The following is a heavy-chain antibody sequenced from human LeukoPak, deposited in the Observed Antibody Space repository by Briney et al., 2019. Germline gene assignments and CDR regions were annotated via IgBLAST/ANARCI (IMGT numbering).Heavy chain of an antibody. V-gene: IGHV1-69*02. CDR3: ARSYNWNRFDY. J-gene: IGHJ4*02. Sequence: SVKVSCKASGYTFTSYYMHWVRQAPGQGLEWMGRIIPILGIANYAQKFQGRVTITADKSTSTAYMELSSLRSEDTAVYYCARSYNWNRFDYWGQGTLVTVSS. CDR2: IIPILGIA. D-gene: IGHD1-20*01. CDR1: GYTFTSYY.